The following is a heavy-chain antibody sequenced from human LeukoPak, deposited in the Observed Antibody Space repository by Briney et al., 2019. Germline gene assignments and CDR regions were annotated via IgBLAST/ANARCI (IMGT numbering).Heavy chain of an antibody. Sequence: SQTLSLTCAVSGGSISSGGYSWSWIRQPPGKGLEWIGYIYHSGSTYYNPSLKSRVTISVDRSKNQFSLKLSSVTAADTAVYYCASLDHSSSSYFDCWGQGTLVTVSS. CDR1: GGSISSGGYS. CDR3: ASLDHSSSSYFDC. V-gene: IGHV4-30-2*01. D-gene: IGHD6-6*01. CDR2: IYHSGST. J-gene: IGHJ4*02.